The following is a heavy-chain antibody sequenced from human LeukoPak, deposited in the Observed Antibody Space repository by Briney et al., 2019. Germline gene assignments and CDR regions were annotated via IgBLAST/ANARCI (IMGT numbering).Heavy chain of an antibody. D-gene: IGHD5/OR15-5a*01. Sequence: PSETLSLTCTVSGDSISPYYWNWIRQPPGKGLEYIGYIYNSGSTSYNPSLKSRVTISVDTSKNQFSLRLSSVTAADTAVYYCARDKGLPQAFDIWGQGTMVTVSS. V-gene: IGHV4-59*01. CDR3: ARDKGLPQAFDI. CDR1: GDSISPYY. CDR2: IYNSGST. J-gene: IGHJ3*02.